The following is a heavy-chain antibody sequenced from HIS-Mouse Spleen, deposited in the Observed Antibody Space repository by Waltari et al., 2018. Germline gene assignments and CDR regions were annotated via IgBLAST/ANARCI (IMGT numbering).Heavy chain of an antibody. CDR1: GYTFTSYD. CDR2: INPKSGKP. D-gene: IGHD3-3*01. V-gene: IGHV1-8*01. Sequence: QVQLVQSGAEVKKPGASVKVSCKASGYTFTSYDINWVRQATGKGLEWMGWINPKSGKPGYAQKFQGRVTMTRNTSISTAYMELSSLRSEDTAVYYCARVYYDFWSGYYYWGQGTLVTVSS. CDR3: ARVYYDFWSGYYY. J-gene: IGHJ4*02.